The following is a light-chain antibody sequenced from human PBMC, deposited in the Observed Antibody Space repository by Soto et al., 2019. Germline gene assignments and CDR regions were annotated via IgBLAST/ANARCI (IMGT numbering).Light chain of an antibody. CDR3: KQSYSTWT. CDR1: QPVSSN. Sequence: EIVMTQSPATLSVSTGERASLSCRSSQPVSSNLAWYQQKPGQAPRLLIYGVSTRATGIPARFSGSGSGTEFTLTISSLQSEEFATYYCKQSYSTWTGGQGTKVDIK. V-gene: IGKV3-15*01. CDR2: GVS. J-gene: IGKJ1*01.